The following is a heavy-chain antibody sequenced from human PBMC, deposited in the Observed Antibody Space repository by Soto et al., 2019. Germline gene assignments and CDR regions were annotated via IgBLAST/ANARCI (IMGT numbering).Heavy chain of an antibody. Sequence: QVQLVQSGAEVKKPGASVKVSCKASGYTFSSYDINWVRQATGQGLEWMGWLNPHSGDTGYAQKFQGRVTLTRNTSRNTAYIELSSLTSDDTAVYYCATSGGGWYLYWGQGTLVTVSS. CDR3: ATSGGGWYLY. CDR2: LNPHSGDT. V-gene: IGHV1-8*01. D-gene: IGHD6-19*01. CDR1: GYTFSSYD. J-gene: IGHJ4*02.